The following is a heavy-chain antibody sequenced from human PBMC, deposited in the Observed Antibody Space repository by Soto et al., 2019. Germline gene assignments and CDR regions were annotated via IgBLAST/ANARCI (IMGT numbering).Heavy chain of an antibody. CDR3: ATSYGSGYRAFDY. J-gene: IGHJ4*02. D-gene: IGHD3-10*01. V-gene: IGHV1-69*02. CDR2: VNPILSLS. Sequence: QVQLVQSGAEVKRPGSSVKVSCKASGDTFSFYSINWVRQAPGLGLEWMGRVNPILSLSNYAQRVQGRVTMTADNSTSTAYMVISSLRSEDTAIYYCATSYGSGYRAFDYWGQGAQVIVSS. CDR1: GDTFSFYS.